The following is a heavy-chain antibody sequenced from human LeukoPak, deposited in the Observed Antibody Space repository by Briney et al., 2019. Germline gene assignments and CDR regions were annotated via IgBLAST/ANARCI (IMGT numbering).Heavy chain of an antibody. D-gene: IGHD3-16*02. J-gene: IGHJ4*02. Sequence: SGTLSLTCAVSGGSIGSSNWWSWVRQPPGKGLEWIGQIYHSGSTNYNPSLKSRVTISVDTSKNQFSLRLSSVTAADTAVYYCARRTFGGVIAYWGQGTLVTVSS. CDR2: IYHSGST. CDR3: ARRTFGGVIAY. V-gene: IGHV4-4*02. CDR1: GGSIGSSNW.